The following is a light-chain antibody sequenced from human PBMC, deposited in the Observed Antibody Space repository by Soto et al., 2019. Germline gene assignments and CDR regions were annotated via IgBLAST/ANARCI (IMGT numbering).Light chain of an antibody. Sequence: EIVLTQSPGTLSLSPGERATLTCRASQSVSSSYLAWYQQKPGQAPRLLMYDASSRATGIPDRFSGSGSGTDFTLTISRLEPEDFAVYFCQQFGTSFPYTFGQGTQLDIK. J-gene: IGKJ2*01. CDR3: QQFGTSFPYT. V-gene: IGKV3-20*01. CDR2: DAS. CDR1: QSVSSSY.